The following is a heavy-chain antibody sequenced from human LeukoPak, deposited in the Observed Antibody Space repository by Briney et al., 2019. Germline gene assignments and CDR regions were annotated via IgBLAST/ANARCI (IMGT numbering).Heavy chain of an antibody. CDR1: GYTFTGYY. CDR2: INPSGGST. V-gene: IGHV1-46*01. D-gene: IGHD3-10*01. Sequence: ASVKVSCKASGYTFTGYYMHWVRQAPGQGLEWMGIINPSGGSTSYAQKFHGRVTMTRDMSTSTVYMELSSLRSEDTAVYYCARDSHYGSGSYFGDWGQGTVVSVSS. CDR3: ARDSHYGSGSYFGD. J-gene: IGHJ4*02.